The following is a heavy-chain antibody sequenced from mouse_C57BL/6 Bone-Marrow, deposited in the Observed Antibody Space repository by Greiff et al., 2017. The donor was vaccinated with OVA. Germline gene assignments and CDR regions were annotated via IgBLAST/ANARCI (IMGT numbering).Heavy chain of an antibody. J-gene: IGHJ4*01. Sequence: QVQLQQSGPELVKPGASVKISCKASGYAFSSSWMNWMKQRPGKGLEWIGRIYPGDGDTNYNGKFKGKATLTADKSSSTAYMQLSSLTSEDSAVYFCARSSTGSDWGQGTSVTVSS. CDR1: GYAFSSSW. D-gene: IGHD4-1*02. CDR2: IYPGDGDT. CDR3: ARSSTGSD. V-gene: IGHV1-82*01.